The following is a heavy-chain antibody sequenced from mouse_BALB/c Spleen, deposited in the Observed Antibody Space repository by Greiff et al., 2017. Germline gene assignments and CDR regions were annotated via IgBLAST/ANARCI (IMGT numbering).Heavy chain of an antibody. CDR2: ISDGGSYT. CDR1: GFTFSDYY. D-gene: IGHD2-2*01. V-gene: IGHV5-4*02. CDR3: ARGYGYDVGYAMDY. Sequence: EVKLMESGGGLVKPGGSLKLSCAASGFTFSDYYMYWVRQTPEKRLEWVATISDGGSYTYYPDSVKGRFTISRDNAKNNLYLQMSSLKSEDTAMYYCARGYGYDVGYAMDYWGQGTSVTVSS. J-gene: IGHJ4*01.